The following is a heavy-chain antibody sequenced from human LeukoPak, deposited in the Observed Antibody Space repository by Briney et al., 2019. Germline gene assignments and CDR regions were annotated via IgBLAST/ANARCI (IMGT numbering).Heavy chain of an antibody. J-gene: IGHJ3*01. CDR1: GFTFNDYG. CDR2: INWNGGRT. CDR3: AMKAVPRPRLHDAFDF. Sequence: PGGSLRLSCAASGFTFNDYGMSWVRQAPGKGLEWVSGINWNGGRTGYADSMKGRFIISRDNSKNSLYLQVNSLRAEDTALYYCAMKAVPRPRLHDAFDFWGQGTVVSVSS. D-gene: IGHD5-24*01. V-gene: IGHV3-20*04.